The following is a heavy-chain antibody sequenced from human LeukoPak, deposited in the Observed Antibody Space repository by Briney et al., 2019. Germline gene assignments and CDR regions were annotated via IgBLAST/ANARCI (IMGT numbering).Heavy chain of an antibody. CDR3: AIPKRGYSHGHFDF. D-gene: IGHD5-12*01. CDR2: IIPIFHKT. Sequence: SVKVSCTASGGAFNTLTLNWVRQAPGQGLEWMGGIIPIFHKTDYSQKFQGRVTITADESTTTVYMGLSSVTSEDTAIYYCAIPKRGYSHGHFDFWGQGTLVTVSS. V-gene: IGHV1-69*13. J-gene: IGHJ4*02. CDR1: GGAFNTLT.